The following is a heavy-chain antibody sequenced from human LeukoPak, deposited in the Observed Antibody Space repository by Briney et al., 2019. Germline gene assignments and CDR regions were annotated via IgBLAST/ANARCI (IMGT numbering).Heavy chain of an antibody. Sequence: GRSLRLSCAASGFSFSNYGMHWVRQAPGKGLEWVAVISYDGSTKYYADSAKGRFTISRDNSENMLYLQMNSLRAEDTAVYYCAKEVKAYNSGWDFDYWGQGTLVTVSP. CDR3: AKEVKAYNSGWDFDY. CDR2: ISYDGSTK. D-gene: IGHD6-19*01. CDR1: GFSFSNYG. V-gene: IGHV3-30*18. J-gene: IGHJ4*02.